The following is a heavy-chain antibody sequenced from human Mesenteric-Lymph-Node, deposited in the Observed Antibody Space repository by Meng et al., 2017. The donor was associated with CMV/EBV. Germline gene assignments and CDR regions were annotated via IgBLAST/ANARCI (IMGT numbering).Heavy chain of an antibody. Sequence: ASVKVSCKASCYTFTSYGISWVRQAPGQGHEWMGWSSAYNGNTNYAQKLQGRVTMTTDTSTSTAYMELRSLRSDDTAVYYCARDLASSSWYGFWFDPWGQGTLVTVSS. J-gene: IGHJ5*02. D-gene: IGHD6-13*01. CDR3: ARDLASSSWYGFWFDP. V-gene: IGHV1-18*01. CDR2: SSAYNGNT. CDR1: CYTFTSYG.